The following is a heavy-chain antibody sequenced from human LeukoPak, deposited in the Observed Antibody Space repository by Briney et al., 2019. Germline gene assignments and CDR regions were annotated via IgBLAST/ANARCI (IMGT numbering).Heavy chain of an antibody. CDR2: IWYDGSNK. CDR3: ARGLSSGWYTFDY. CDR1: GFTFSSYG. Sequence: PGGSLRLSCAASGFTFSSYGMHWVRQAPGKGLEWVAVIWYDGSNKYYADSVKGRFTISRDNSKNTLYLQMNSLRAEDTAVYYCARGLSSGWYTFDYWGQGTLVTVSS. D-gene: IGHD6-19*01. V-gene: IGHV3-33*01. J-gene: IGHJ4*02.